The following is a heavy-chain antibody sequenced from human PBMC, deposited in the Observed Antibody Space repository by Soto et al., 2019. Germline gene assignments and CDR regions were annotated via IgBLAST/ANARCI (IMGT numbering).Heavy chain of an antibody. D-gene: IGHD2-21*01. V-gene: IGHV3-9*01. CDR1: GFTFDDYA. CDR2: ISWNSGSI. CDR3: AKATVINAFDI. Sequence: ESGGGLVQPGRSLRLSCAASGFTFDDYAMHWVRQAPGKGLEWVSGISWNSGSIGYADSVKGRFTISRDNAKNSLYLQMNSLRAEDTALYYCAKATVINAFDIWGQGTMVTVSS. J-gene: IGHJ3*02.